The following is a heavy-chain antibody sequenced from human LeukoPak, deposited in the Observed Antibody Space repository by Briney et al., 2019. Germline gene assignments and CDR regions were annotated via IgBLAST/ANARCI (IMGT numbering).Heavy chain of an antibody. D-gene: IGHD4-11*01. CDR2: IGTAGDT. CDR3: ARGRTTVTTLRYYYYYGMDV. J-gene: IGHJ6*02. Sequence: GGSLRLSCAASGFTFSSYDMHWVRPATGKGLEWVSAIGTAGDTYYPGSVKGRFTISRENAKNSLYLQMNSLRAGDTAVYYCARGRTTVTTLRYYYYYGMDVWGQGTTVTVSS. CDR1: GFTFSSYD. V-gene: IGHV3-13*01.